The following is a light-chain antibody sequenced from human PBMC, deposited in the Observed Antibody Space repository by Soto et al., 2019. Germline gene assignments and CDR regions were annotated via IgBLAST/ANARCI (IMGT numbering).Light chain of an antibody. CDR2: AAS. CDR1: QAISIY. CDR3: QKYNSDPPT. Sequence: DIQMTQSPSSLSTSVGDRVTITCRASQAISIYLAWYQQKPGKVPKLLIYAASTLQSGVPSRFSGSGSGTDFTLTISSLQPEDVATYYCQKYNSDPPTFGQGTKVEIK. V-gene: IGKV1-27*01. J-gene: IGKJ1*01.